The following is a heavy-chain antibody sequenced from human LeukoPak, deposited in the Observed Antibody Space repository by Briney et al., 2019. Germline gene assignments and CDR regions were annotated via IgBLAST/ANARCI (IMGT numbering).Heavy chain of an antibody. J-gene: IGHJ4*02. CDR1: GYTFTGYY. CDR2: INPNSGGT. Sequence: APVKVSCKASGYTFTGYYMHWVRQAPGQGLGWMGWINPNSGGTNYAQKFQGRVTMTRDTSISTAYMELRRLRSDDTAVYYCARERGTFGGVIADYWGQGTLVTVSS. CDR3: ARERGTFGGVIADY. D-gene: IGHD3-16*02. V-gene: IGHV1-2*02.